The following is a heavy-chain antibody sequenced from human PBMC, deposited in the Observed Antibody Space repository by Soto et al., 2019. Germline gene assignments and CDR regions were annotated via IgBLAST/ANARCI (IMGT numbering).Heavy chain of an antibody. D-gene: IGHD3-22*01. CDR2: IKSKIDNGKT. J-gene: IGHJ5*01. Sequence: GGSLRLSCVGSGFTFSNAWMSWVRQAPGKGLEWLFRIKSKIDNGKTDYATPVNGRFIISRDDSKNNLYLQMKSLKTEDTAVYYCTTTGFYYDASGYFLANWFDXWGQGTLVTVSX. CDR3: TTTGFYYDASGYFLANWFDX. V-gene: IGHV3-15*01. CDR1: GFTFSNAW.